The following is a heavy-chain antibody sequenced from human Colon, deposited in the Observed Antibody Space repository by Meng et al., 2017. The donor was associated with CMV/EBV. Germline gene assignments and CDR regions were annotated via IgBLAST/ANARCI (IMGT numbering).Heavy chain of an antibody. V-gene: IGHV4-4*07. CDR2: IDKSGTT. J-gene: IGHJ4*02. D-gene: IGHD2-2*01. CDR3: AREKSSCTSSTCYGVDS. CDR1: DVFISGYS. Sequence: QVQLQESGPGLVKPSETLSLTCIVLDVFISGYSWSWIRQPAGKGLEWIGRIDKSGTTHYNPSLKSRVTLSLDTSKDQFSLKLTSATAADTAVYYCAREKSSCTSSTCYGVDSWGQGTLVTVSS.